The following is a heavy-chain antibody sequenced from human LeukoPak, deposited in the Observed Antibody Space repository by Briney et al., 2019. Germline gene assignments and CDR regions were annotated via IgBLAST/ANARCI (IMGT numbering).Heavy chain of an antibody. V-gene: IGHV3-7*03. D-gene: IGHD1-26*01. J-gene: IGHJ4*02. Sequence: PGGSQRLSCAASGFSFRNYWMSWVRQVPGKGLEWVANIKQEGGEIYYVDSVKGRFTISRDNAKNSLFLQMNSLRVEDTAIYYCARDKIVGATNFDYWGQGTLVTVSS. CDR2: IKQEGGEI. CDR1: GFSFRNYW. CDR3: ARDKIVGATNFDY.